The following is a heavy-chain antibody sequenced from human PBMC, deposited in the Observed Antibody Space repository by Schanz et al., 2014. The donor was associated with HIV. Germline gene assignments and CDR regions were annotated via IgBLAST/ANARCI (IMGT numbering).Heavy chain of an antibody. V-gene: IGHV3-23*04. J-gene: IGHJ5*02. CDR3: AKDKSRHTYSSSSRFDP. CDR2: ISAGVGTA. CDR1: GFTFGDYP. Sequence: VQLVESGGGLLKPGRSLRLSCTASGFTFGDYPMSWFRQAPGKGLEWVSTISAGVGTASYADSVKGRFTISRDNSKNTLYLQMKSLRPEDTAVYYCAKDKSRHTYSSSSRFDPWGQGTLVTVSS. D-gene: IGHD6-13*01.